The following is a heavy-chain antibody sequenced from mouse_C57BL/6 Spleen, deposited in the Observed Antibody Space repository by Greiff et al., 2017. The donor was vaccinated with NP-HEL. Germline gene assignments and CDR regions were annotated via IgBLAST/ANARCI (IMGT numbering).Heavy chain of an antibody. CDR3: ARWLPRYFDV. CDR2: INPNNGGT. D-gene: IGHD2-2*01. V-gene: IGHV1-26*01. J-gene: IGHJ1*03. CDR1: GYTFTDYY. Sequence: VQLQQSGPELVKPGASVKISCKASGYTFTDYYMNWVKQSHGKSLEWIGDINPNNGGTSYNQKFKGKATLTVDKSSSTDYMELRSLTSEDSAVYYCARWLPRYFDVWGTGTTVTVSS.